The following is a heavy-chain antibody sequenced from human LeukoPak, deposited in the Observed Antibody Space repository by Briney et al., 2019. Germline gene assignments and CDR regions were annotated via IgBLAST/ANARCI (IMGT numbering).Heavy chain of an antibody. CDR1: AGSISSSSYY. V-gene: IGHV4-39*01. D-gene: IGHD5/OR15-5a*01. J-gene: IGHJ4*02. CDR3: ARQTRSALTSTIRN. CDR2: IDYTRST. Sequence: SETLSLTCTVSAGSISSSSYYWGGIRQPPGKGLEWIGSIDYTRSTYYNPSLKSRVTISVATSKNQFSLKLSSVTAADTAVYYCARQTRSALTSTIRNWGQGTLVTVSS.